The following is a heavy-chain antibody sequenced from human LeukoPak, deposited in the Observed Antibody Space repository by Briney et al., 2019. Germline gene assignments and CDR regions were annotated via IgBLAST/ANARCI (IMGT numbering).Heavy chain of an antibody. D-gene: IGHD3-3*01. CDR2: ISYDGSNK. J-gene: IGHJ4*02. CDR1: GFTFSSYA. Sequence: GRSLRLSCAASGFTFSSYAMHWVRQAPGKGLEWVAVISYDGSNKYYADSVKGRFTISRDNSKNTLYLQMNSLRAEDTAVYYCARDPNSYDFWSGYGGGIDYWGQGTLVTVPS. V-gene: IGHV3-30-3*01. CDR3: ARDPNSYDFWSGYGGGIDY.